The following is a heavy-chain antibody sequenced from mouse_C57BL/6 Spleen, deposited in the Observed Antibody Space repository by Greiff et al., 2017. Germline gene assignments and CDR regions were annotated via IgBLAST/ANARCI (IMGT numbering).Heavy chain of an antibody. J-gene: IGHJ2*01. CDR3: ARSTGTGFDY. V-gene: IGHV1-50*01. CDR1: GYTFTSYW. D-gene: IGHD4-1*02. CDR2: IDPSDSYT. Sequence: QVQLKQSGAELVKPGASVKLSCKASGYTFTSYWMQWVKQRPGQGLEWIGEIDPSDSYTNYNQKFKGKATLTVDTSSSTAYMQLSSLTSEDSAVYYCARSTGTGFDYWGQGTTLTVSS.